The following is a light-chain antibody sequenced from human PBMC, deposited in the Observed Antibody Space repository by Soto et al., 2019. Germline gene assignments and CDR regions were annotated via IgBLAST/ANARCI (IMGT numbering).Light chain of an antibody. V-gene: IGKV1-8*01. CDR3: QQYYSYPV. J-gene: IGKJ4*01. CDR1: QSVSSSY. Sequence: GKRLTLSCGASQSVSSSYLTRYQQKPGKAPKLLIYAASTLQSGVPPRLSGSGSGTDFTLTIRCLQSEDFATYYCQQYYSYPVFGGGTKVDI. CDR2: AAS.